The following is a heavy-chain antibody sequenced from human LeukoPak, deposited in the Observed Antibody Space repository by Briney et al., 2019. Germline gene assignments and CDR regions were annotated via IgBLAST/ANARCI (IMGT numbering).Heavy chain of an antibody. J-gene: IGHJ4*02. Sequence: PGRSLRLSCAASGFTFSSYGMHWVRQAPGKGLEWVAVISYDGSNKYYADSVKGRFTISRDNSKNTLYLQINSLRAEDTAVYYCAKAPGGGSTTIDYWGQGTLVTVSS. CDR3: AKAPGGGSTTIDY. V-gene: IGHV3-30*18. D-gene: IGHD1-26*01. CDR1: GFTFSSYG. CDR2: ISYDGSNK.